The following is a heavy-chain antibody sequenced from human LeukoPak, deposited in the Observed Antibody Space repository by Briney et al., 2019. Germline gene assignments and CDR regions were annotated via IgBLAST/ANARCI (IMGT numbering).Heavy chain of an antibody. CDR1: GFTFSSYW. Sequence: GGSLRLSCAASGFTFSSYWMSWVRQAPGKGLEWVAYIKKTGIETYYLDSVKGRFTITRDNNRNSLFLQMYSLRAEDTAVYFCARENGYCSGSDCYSYFDSWGQGTLVTVSS. CDR2: IKKTGIET. D-gene: IGHD2-15*01. J-gene: IGHJ4*02. CDR3: ARENGYCSGSDCYSYFDS. V-gene: IGHV3-7*01.